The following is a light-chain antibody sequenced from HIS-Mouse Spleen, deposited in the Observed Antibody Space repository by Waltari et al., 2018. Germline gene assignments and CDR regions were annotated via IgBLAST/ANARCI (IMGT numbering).Light chain of an antibody. V-gene: IGKV4-1*01. CDR1: QSVLYSSTNKNY. J-gene: IGKJ2*01. Sequence: DIVMTQSPDSLAVSLGERATINCKPSQSVLYSSTNKNYLAWYQQKPGQPPKLLIYWASTRESGVPDRFSGSGSGTDFTLTISSLQAEDVAVYYCQQYYSTPYTFGQGTKLEIK. CDR2: WAS. CDR3: QQYYSTPYT.